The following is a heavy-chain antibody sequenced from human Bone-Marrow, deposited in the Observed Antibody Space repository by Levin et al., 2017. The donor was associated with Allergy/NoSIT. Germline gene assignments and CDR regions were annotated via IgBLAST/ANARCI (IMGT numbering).Heavy chain of an antibody. CDR1: GFSFKTYE. J-gene: IGHJ4*02. CDR2: ISSIAVVI. Sequence: GGSLRLSCSASGFSFKTYEMNWVRQAPGKGLEWVAYISSIAVVISYADSVKGRFTISRDNTKNSLSLQMDSLRVEDTAVYYCVREAGDFDVWGQGTMVTVSS. CDR3: VREAGDFDV. V-gene: IGHV3-48*03.